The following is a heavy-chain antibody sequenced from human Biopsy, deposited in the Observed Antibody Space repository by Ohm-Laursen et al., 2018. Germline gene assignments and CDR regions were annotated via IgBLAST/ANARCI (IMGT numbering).Heavy chain of an antibody. D-gene: IGHD3-10*01. CDR2: LYYNGFT. CDR3: ARHSGGNNADLGY. CDR1: GGSISSYY. J-gene: IGHJ4*02. V-gene: IGHV4-59*08. Sequence: SETLSLTCTVSGGSISSYYWSWIRQPPGKGLEWIGRLYYNGFTNSNPSLKSRVTISVDPYKNQFSLKLSAVTAADTAVYYCARHSGGNNADLGYWGQGNLVTVSS.